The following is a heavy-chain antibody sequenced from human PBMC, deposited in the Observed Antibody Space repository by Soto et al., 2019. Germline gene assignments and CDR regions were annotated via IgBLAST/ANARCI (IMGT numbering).Heavy chain of an antibody. CDR1: GGTFSSYA. V-gene: IGHV1-69*13. Sequence: SVKVSCKASGGTFSSYAISWVRQAPGQGLEWMGGIIPIFGTANYAQKFQGRVTITADESTSTAYMELSSLRSEDTAVYYCARDNTGATCWFDPWGQRXLVTFHS. D-gene: IGHD1-1*01. J-gene: IGHJ5*02. CDR2: IIPIFGTA. CDR3: ARDNTGATCWFDP.